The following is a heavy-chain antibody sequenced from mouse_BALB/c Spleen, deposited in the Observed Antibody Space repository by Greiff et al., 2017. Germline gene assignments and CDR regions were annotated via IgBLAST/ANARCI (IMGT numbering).Heavy chain of an antibody. Sequence: VQLKESGPELMKPGASVKISCKASGYSFTSYYMHWVKQSHGKSLEWIGYIDPFNGGTSYNQKFKGKATLTVDKSSSTAYMHLSSLTSEDSAVYYCAPSGNYVAWFAYWGQGTLVTVSA. D-gene: IGHD2-1*01. CDR1: GYSFTSYY. V-gene: IGHV1S135*01. J-gene: IGHJ3*01. CDR3: APSGNYVAWFAY. CDR2: IDPFNGGT.